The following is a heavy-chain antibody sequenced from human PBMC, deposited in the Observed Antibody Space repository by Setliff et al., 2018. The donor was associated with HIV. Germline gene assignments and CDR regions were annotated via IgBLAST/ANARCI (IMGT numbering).Heavy chain of an antibody. D-gene: IGHD2-15*01. J-gene: IGHJ4*02. Sequence: PSETLSLTCTVSGASIISHYYSWIRQPPGKGLEWIGHIYIGSTYYNPSLKSRVTISVDTSKNQFSLKLNSVTAADAAVYYCARADCSGGSCYSPGYWGQGTLVTV. V-gene: IGHV4-59*11. CDR2: IYIGST. CDR3: ARADCSGGSCYSPGY. CDR1: GASIISHY.